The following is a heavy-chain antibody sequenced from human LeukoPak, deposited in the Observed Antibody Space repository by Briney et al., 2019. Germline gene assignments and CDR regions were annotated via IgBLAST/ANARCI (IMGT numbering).Heavy chain of an antibody. CDR1: GGSISSYY. CDR3: ARATDYDILTGYPTIYYYYYMDV. Sequence: SETLSLTCTVSGGSISSYYWSWIRQPPGKGLEWIGYIYYSGSTNYNPSLKSRVTISVDTSKNQFSLKLSSVTAADTAVYYCARATDYDILTGYPTIYYYYYMDVWGKGTTVIVSS. D-gene: IGHD3-9*01. J-gene: IGHJ6*03. CDR2: IYYSGST. V-gene: IGHV4-59*01.